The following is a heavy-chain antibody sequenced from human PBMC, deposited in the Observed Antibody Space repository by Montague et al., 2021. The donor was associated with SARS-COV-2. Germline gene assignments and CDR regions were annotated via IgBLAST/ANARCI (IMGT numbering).Heavy chain of an antibody. V-gene: IGHV4-59*01. J-gene: IGHJ6*02. CDR1: GGSISNYY. D-gene: IGHD3-22*01. Sequence: SETLSLTCTVSGGSISNYYWSWIRQPPGRGLEWIGYIYYSGSTDSSSSLKSRVTISLDTSKNQFSLKVTSVTAADTAVYYCARGGGYYNYGLDVWGRGTTVTVSS. CDR2: IYYSGST. CDR3: ARGGGYYNYGLDV.